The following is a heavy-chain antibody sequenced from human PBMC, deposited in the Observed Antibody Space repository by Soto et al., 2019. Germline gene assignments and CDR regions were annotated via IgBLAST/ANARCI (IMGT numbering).Heavy chain of an antibody. V-gene: IGHV3-9*01. CDR1: GFTFDDYA. J-gene: IGHJ6*02. CDR2: ISWNSGSI. Sequence: EVQLVESGGGLVQPGRSLRLSCAASGFTFDDYAMHWVRQAPGKGLELVSGISWNSGSIGYADSVKGRFTISRDNAKNSLYLQMNSLRAEDTALYYWAKDAITMVRGVISYYGMDVWGQGPTVTVSS. CDR3: AKDAITMVRGVISYYGMDV. D-gene: IGHD3-10*01.